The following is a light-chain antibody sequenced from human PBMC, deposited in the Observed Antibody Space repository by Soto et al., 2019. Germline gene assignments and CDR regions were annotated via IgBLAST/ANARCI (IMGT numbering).Light chain of an antibody. Sequence: EIVMTQAPATLSVSPGERATLSCRASQTINNNVAWYQLKDGQVPRLLIYGASTRATGIPARFSGSGSGTEFTLTISSLQSEDFAVYYCQQYNNWPITFGQGTRLEI. V-gene: IGKV3-15*01. J-gene: IGKJ5*01. CDR2: GAS. CDR1: QTINNN. CDR3: QQYNNWPIT.